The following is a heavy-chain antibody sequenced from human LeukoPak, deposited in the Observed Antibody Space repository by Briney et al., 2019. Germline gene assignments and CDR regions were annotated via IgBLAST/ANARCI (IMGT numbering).Heavy chain of an antibody. D-gene: IGHD3-22*01. J-gene: IGHJ4*02. Sequence: SETLSLTCTVSGGSISSSSYYWGWIRQPPGKGLEWIGSIYYSGSTYYNPSLKSRVTISVDTSKNQFSLKLSSVTAADTAVYYCARGRYGGYYDSSGYSHFDYWGQGTLVTVSS. V-gene: IGHV4-39*07. CDR2: IYYSGST. CDR1: GGSISSSSYY. CDR3: ARGRYGGYYDSSGYSHFDY.